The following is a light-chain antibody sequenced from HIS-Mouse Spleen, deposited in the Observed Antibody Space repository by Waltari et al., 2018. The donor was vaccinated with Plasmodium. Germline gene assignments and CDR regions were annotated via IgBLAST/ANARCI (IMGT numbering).Light chain of an antibody. V-gene: IGKV3-15*01. J-gene: IGKJ3*01. Sequence: EIVMTQSPATLSVSPGARATLSCRASQSVSRNLAWYQQKPAQAPRLLIYGASTRATGIPARFSGSGSGTDFTLTISSLQSEDFAVYYGQQYNNWSFTFGPGTKVDIK. CDR3: QQYNNWSFT. CDR2: GAS. CDR1: QSVSRN.